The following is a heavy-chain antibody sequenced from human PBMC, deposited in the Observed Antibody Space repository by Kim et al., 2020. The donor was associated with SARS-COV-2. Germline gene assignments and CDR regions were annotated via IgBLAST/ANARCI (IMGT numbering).Heavy chain of an antibody. CDR3: ARWYQLRGMDV. D-gene: IGHD2-2*01. Sequence: SETLSLTCAVYGGSFSGYYWSWIRQPPGKGLEWIGEINHSGSTNYNPSLKSRVTISVDTSKNQFSLKLSSVTAADTAVYYCARWYQLRGMDVWGQGTTVTVSS. CDR2: INHSGST. CDR1: GGSFSGYY. J-gene: IGHJ6*02. V-gene: IGHV4-34*01.